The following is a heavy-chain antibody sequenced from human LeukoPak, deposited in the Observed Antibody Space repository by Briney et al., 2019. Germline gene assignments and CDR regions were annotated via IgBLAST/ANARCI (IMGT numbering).Heavy chain of an antibody. Sequence: GGSLRLSCAASGFTFSNYAMTWVRQAPGKGLEWVSTISGTGSTYYADSVRGRSTISRDNSKNTFYLQVDSLRAEDTAVFYCAKGASSSSWFRGDYWGQGTLVTVSS. CDR1: GFTFSNYA. D-gene: IGHD6-13*01. J-gene: IGHJ4*02. V-gene: IGHV3-23*01. CDR2: ISGTGST. CDR3: AKGASSSSWFRGDY.